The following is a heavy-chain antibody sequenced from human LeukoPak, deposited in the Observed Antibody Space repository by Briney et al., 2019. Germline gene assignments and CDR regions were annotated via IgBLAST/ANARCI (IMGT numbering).Heavy chain of an antibody. CDR1: GFTFKSYW. CDR3: ARNYYYRFDY. V-gene: IGHV3-7*01. Sequence: GGSLRFSCAASGFTFKSYWMTWVRQAPGKGLEWVANIKQDGSVKNYVDSLRGRFTISRDNAKDSLYLQMNSLRAEDTAVYFCARNYYYRFDYWGQGTLVAVSS. J-gene: IGHJ4*02. D-gene: IGHD3-10*01. CDR2: IKQDGSVK.